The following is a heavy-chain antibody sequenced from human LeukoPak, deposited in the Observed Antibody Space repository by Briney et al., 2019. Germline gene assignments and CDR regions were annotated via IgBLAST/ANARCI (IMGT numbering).Heavy chain of an antibody. D-gene: IGHD5-12*01. CDR3: ERGMSGFALPDTRGQEVDIVRGGYGMDV. V-gene: IGHV3-30-3*01. J-gene: IGHJ6*02. Sequence: GGSLRLSCAASGFTFYDFALHWVRQAPGKGLEWVTVTSYDGSREYYTDSVRGRFTISRDNTKNTLFLQMNSLRIEDTGVYYCERGMSGFALPDTRGQEVDIVRGGYGMDVWGQGTTVAVSS. CDR1: GFTFYDFA. CDR2: TSYDGSRE.